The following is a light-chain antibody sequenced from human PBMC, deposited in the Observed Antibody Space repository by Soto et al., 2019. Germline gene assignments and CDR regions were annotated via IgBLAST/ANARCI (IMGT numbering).Light chain of an antibody. CDR3: QEYTTYSRT. J-gene: IGKJ1*01. CDR2: DVS. V-gene: IGKV1-5*01. CDR1: QSVSRW. Sequence: DIQMTQSPSTLSASVGDRVTITCRASQSVSRWLAWYQQKPGKVPTVLIYDVSTLQSGAPSRFSGGGSGTEFTLTITSLQPDDFATYYCQEYTTYSRTFGQGTKVEVK.